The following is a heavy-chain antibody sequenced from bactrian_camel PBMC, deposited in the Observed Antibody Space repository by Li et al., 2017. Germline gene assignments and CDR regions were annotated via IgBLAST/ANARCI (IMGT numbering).Heavy chain of an antibody. Sequence: QLVESGGDLVQPGGSLRLSCAASGYTLSGFCMGWVRQAPEKEREGVAGLSTLTMTTYYADSVKGRFTISRDNAKDALSLQLNKLKTEDTAIYYCVKDEAGAWFGYEYNYWGQGTQVTVS. CDR3: VKDEAGAWFGYEYNY. D-gene: IGHD6*01. CDR2: LSTLTMTT. V-gene: IGHV3S1*01. CDR1: GYTLSGFC. J-gene: IGHJ4*01.